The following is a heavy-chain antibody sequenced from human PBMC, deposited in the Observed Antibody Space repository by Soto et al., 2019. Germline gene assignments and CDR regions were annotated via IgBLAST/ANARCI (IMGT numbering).Heavy chain of an antibody. Sequence: GGSLRLSCAASGFTFSSYSMNWVRQAPGKGLEWVSSISSSSSYIYYADSVKGRFTISRANAKNSLYLQMSSLRAEDTAVYYCARDVLPTTTADAFDIWGQGTMVTVSS. V-gene: IGHV3-21*01. J-gene: IGHJ3*02. CDR3: ARDVLPTTTADAFDI. CDR2: ISSSSSYI. D-gene: IGHD4-17*01. CDR1: GFTFSSYS.